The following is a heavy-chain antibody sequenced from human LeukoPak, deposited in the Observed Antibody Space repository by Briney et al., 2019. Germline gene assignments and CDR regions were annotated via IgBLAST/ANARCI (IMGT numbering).Heavy chain of an antibody. D-gene: IGHD6-13*01. CDR2: INHSGST. CDR1: GGSFSGYY. CDR3: ARVWQQLVRRFDP. V-gene: IGHV4-34*01. J-gene: IGHJ5*02. Sequence: SETLSLTCAVYGGSFSGYYWSWIRQPPGKGPEWIGEINHSGSTNYNPSLKSRVTISVDTSKNQFSLKLSSVTAADTAVYYCARVWQQLVRRFDPWGQGTLVTVSS.